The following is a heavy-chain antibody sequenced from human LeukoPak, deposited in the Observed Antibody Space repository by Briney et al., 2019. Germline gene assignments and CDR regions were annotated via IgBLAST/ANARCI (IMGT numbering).Heavy chain of an antibody. CDR2: ISINGGST. Sequence: GGSLRLSCSASGFTFSSYAMHWVRQAPGKGLEYVSAISINGGSTYYPDSVKGRFTISRDNSKNTLYLQMRRLRAEDTAVYYCVKERGCSGGSYYYTTRVYYLDYWGQGTLVTVSS. J-gene: IGHJ4*02. CDR3: VKERGCSGGSYYYTTRVYYLDY. CDR1: GFTFSSYA. V-gene: IGHV3-64D*06. D-gene: IGHD2-15*01.